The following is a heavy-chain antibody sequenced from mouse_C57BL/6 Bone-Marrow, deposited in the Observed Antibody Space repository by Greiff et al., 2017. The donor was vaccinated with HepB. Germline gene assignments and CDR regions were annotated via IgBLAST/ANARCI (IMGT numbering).Heavy chain of an antibody. Sequence: VQLKQSGAELVRPGASVKLSCTASGFNIKDYYMHWVKQRPEQGLEWIGWIDPENGDTEYASKFQGKATITADTSSNTAYLQLSSLTSEDTAVYYCTLYYYGSSYWGQGTTLTVSS. CDR3: TLYYYGSSY. CDR2: IDPENGDT. CDR1: GFNIKDYY. D-gene: IGHD1-1*01. J-gene: IGHJ2*01. V-gene: IGHV14-4*01.